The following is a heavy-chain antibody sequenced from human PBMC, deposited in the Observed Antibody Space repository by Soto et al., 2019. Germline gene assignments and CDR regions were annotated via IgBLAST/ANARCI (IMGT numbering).Heavy chain of an antibody. CDR2: IDYSGTA. CDR3: ARTTGRHLDF. V-gene: IGHV4-39*01. D-gene: IGHD4-4*01. CDR1: YGSISVSNVF. J-gene: IGHJ4*02. Sequence: QLQLQESGPGLVKPWATMSLTCTVSYGSISVSNVFWGWVRQPPGNGLEWIGNIDYSGTAYFNPSLGTRVTFPVDTSKNQFSLTLYSVTAADTAVYYCARTTGRHLDFWGQGILVTVSS.